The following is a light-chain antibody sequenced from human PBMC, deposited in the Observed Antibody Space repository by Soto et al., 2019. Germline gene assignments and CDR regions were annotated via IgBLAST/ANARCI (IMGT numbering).Light chain of an antibody. CDR2: DAS. CDR1: QGITSA. J-gene: IGKJ4*01. CDR3: QQFNNYRLT. Sequence: AFQLTQSPSSLSASVGDRVTITCRASQGITSALAWYQQKPGKAPKLLIYDASSLESGVPSRFSGSGSGTDFTLTIRSLQPEDFATYYCQQFNNYRLTFGGGTKVEIK. V-gene: IGKV1D-13*01.